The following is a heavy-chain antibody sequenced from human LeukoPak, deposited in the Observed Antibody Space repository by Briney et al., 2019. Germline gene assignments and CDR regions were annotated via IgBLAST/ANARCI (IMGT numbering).Heavy chain of an antibody. J-gene: IGHJ4*02. CDR1: GGTFSSYA. Sequence: GSSVKVSCKASGGTFSSYAISWVRQAPGQGLEWMGGIIPIFGTANYAQKFQGRVTITTDESTSTAYMELSSLRSEDTAVYYCARYNWNYNKGPAGYYFDYWGQGTLVTVSS. D-gene: IGHD1-7*01. CDR2: IIPIFGTA. V-gene: IGHV1-69*05. CDR3: ARYNWNYNKGPAGYYFDY.